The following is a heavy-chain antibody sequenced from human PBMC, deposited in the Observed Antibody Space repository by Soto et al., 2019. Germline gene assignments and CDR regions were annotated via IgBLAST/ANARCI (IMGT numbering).Heavy chain of an antibody. V-gene: IGHV3-23*01. CDR2: ISGSGGST. Sequence: GGSLRLSCAASGFTFNSYTMAWVRQAPGKGLEWVSSISGSGGSTYYADSVKGRFTISRDNSKNTLYLQMNSLRAEDTAVYYCAKGSGILTGYSNWGQGTLVTVSS. CDR1: GFTFNSYT. J-gene: IGHJ4*02. D-gene: IGHD3-9*01. CDR3: AKGSGILTGYSN.